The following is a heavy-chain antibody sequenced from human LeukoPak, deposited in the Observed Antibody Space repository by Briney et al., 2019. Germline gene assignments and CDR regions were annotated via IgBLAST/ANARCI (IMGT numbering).Heavy chain of an antibody. CDR1: GGSISSYY. J-gene: IGHJ6*02. Sequence: SETLSLTCTVPGGSISSYYWSWIRQPPGKGLEWIGYIYYSGSTNYNPSLKSRVTISVDTSKNQFSLKLSSVTAADTAVYYCARDRTYYYYGMDVWGQGTTVTVSS. CDR2: IYYSGST. V-gene: IGHV4-59*01. CDR3: ARDRTYYYYGMDV.